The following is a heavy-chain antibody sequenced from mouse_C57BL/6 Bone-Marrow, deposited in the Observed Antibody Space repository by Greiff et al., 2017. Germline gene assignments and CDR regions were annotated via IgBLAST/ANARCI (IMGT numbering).Heavy chain of an antibody. Sequence: VQLKESGPELVKPGASVKISCKASGYSFTGYYMNWVKQSPEKSLEWIGELNPSTGGTTYNQKFKAKATLTVDKSSSTAYMQLKSLTSEDSAVYYCARGGSSYDPYWYFDVWGTGTTVTVSS. D-gene: IGHD1-1*01. CDR2: LNPSTGGT. CDR1: GYSFTGYY. CDR3: ARGGSSYDPYWYFDV. J-gene: IGHJ1*03. V-gene: IGHV1-42*01.